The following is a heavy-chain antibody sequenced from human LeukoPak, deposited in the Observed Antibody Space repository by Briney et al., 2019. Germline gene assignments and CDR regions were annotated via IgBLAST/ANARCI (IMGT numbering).Heavy chain of an antibody. V-gene: IGHV4-39*01. CDR1: SGSITNTLYY. D-gene: IGHD3-10*01. CDR3: ASRKGFGDGYLDY. J-gene: IGHJ4*02. CDR2: VYYSGST. Sequence: PSETLSLTCTVSSGSITNTLYYWAWIRQPPGKGLESIGSVYYSGSTYYDPSLKSRVTISVDTSRNQFSLKLSSVTAADTALYYCASRKGFGDGYLDYWGQGILVTVSS.